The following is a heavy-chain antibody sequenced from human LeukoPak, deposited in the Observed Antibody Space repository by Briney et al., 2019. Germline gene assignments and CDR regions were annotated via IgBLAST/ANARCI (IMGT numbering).Heavy chain of an antibody. D-gene: IGHD3-10*02. CDR2: ISSSGSTI. J-gene: IGHJ6*04. CDR3: AELGITMIGGV. Sequence: GGSLRLSCAASGFTFSNAWMSWVRQAPGKGLEWVSYISSSGSTIYYADSVKGRFTISRDNAKNSLYLLMNSLRAEDTAVYYCAELGITMIGGVWGKGTTVTISS. CDR1: GFTFSNAW. V-gene: IGHV3-11*04.